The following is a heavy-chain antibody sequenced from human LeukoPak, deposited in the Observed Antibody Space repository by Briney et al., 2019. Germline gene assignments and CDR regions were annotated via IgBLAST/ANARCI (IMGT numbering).Heavy chain of an antibody. CDR1: GFTFTSYS. V-gene: IGHV3-23*01. J-gene: IGHJ4*02. CDR3: AKALYSSGWYFGY. CDR2: ISGSGGST. D-gene: IGHD6-19*01. Sequence: GGSLRLSCAASGFTFTSYSMNWVRQAPGKGLEWVSAISGSGGSTYYADSVKGRFTISRDNSKNTLYLQMNSLRAEDTAVYYCAKALYSSGWYFGYWGQGTLVTVSS.